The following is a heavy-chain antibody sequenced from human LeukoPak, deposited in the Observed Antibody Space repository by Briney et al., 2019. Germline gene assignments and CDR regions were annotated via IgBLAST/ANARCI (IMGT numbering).Heavy chain of an antibody. CDR1: GFTFSSYS. CDR3: ARDDLYSSSSRYYFDY. V-gene: IGHV3-21*01. CDR2: ISSSSSYI. D-gene: IGHD6-6*01. J-gene: IGHJ4*02. Sequence: GGSLRLSCAASGFTFSSYSMIWVRQAPGKGLEWVSSISSSSSYIYYADSVKGRFTISRDNAKNSLYLQMNSLRAEDTAVYYCARDDLYSSSSRYYFDYWGQGTLVTVSS.